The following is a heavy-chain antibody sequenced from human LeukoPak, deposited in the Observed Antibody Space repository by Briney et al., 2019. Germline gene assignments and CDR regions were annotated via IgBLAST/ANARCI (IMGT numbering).Heavy chain of an antibody. CDR3: ARGNLPGVERYNWFDH. Sequence: SETLSLTCAVYGGSFSGYYWSWIRQPPGKGLEWIGEINHSGSTNYNPSLKSRVTISVDTSKNQFSLKLSSVTAADTAVYYCARGNLPGVERYNWFDHWGQGTLVTVSS. CDR2: INHSGST. V-gene: IGHV4-34*01. D-gene: IGHD3-3*01. J-gene: IGHJ5*02. CDR1: GGSFSGYY.